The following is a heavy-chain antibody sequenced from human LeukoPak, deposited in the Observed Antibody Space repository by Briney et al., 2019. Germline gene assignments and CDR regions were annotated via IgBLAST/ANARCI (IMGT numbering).Heavy chain of an antibody. J-gene: IGHJ3*02. CDR1: GFTFDDYA. Sequence: GGSLRLPCAASGFTFDDYAMHWVRQAPGKGLESVSGISWNSGSIGYADSVKGRFTISRDNAKNSLYLQMNSLRAEDMALYYCAKGHTAMVDDAFDIWGQGTMVTVSS. CDR2: ISWNSGSI. D-gene: IGHD5-18*01. CDR3: AKGHTAMVDDAFDI. V-gene: IGHV3-9*03.